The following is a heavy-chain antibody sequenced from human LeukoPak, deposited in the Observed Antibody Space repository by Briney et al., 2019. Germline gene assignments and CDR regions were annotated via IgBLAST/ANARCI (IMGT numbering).Heavy chain of an antibody. J-gene: IGHJ4*02. CDR1: GFTFGDYA. CDR3: TRTSGIAVAGTQKFILDY. V-gene: IGHV3-49*04. Sequence: GRSLRLSCTASGFTFGDYAMSWVRQAPGKGLEWVGFIRSKAYGGTTEYAASVKGRFTISRDDSKSIAYLQMNSLKTEDTAVYYCTRTSGIAVAGTQKFILDYWGQGTLVTVSS. D-gene: IGHD6-19*01. CDR2: IRSKAYGGTT.